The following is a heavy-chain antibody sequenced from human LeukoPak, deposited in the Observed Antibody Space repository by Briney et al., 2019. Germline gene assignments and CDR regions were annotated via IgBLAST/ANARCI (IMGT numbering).Heavy chain of an antibody. Sequence: GASVKVSCKASGYTFTSYDINWVRQATGQGLEWMGWMNPNSGNTGYAQKFQGRVTMTRNTSISTAYMELGSLRSEDTAVYYCARASRGIAARSLAYWGQGTLVTVSS. CDR1: GYTFTSYD. V-gene: IGHV1-8*01. CDR2: MNPNSGNT. D-gene: IGHD6-6*01. J-gene: IGHJ4*02. CDR3: ARASRGIAARSLAY.